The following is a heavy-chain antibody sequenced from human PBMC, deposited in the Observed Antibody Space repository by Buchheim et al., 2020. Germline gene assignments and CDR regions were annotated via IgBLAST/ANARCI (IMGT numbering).Heavy chain of an antibody. CDR2: IKSKTDGGTR. CDR1: GFTISDAW. CDR3: ATGLGKSDFDY. D-gene: IGHD1-26*01. J-gene: IGHJ4*02. V-gene: IGHV3-15*01. Sequence: EVQLVESGGGLVKPGGSLRLSCAVSGFTISDAWMSWVRQAPGKGLEWVGRIKSKTDGGTRDNAASVKGRILISRDDSKNVFYLQMNSLKTEDTAVYYCATGLGKSDFDYWGQGTL.